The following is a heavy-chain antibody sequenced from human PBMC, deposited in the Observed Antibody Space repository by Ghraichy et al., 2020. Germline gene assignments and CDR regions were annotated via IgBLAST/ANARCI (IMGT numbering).Heavy chain of an antibody. J-gene: IGHJ5*02. CDR3: ASAQIVVVFVARNYNWFDP. Sequence: SETLSLTCTVSGVSISSTSYYWGWIRQPPGKGLEWLGSVYYSGSTYDNPSLKSRLTISVDTSKNQFSLKLTSVTAADTAVYYCASAQIVVVFVARNYNWFDPWGQGTLVTVSS. D-gene: IGHD2-21*01. V-gene: IGHV4-39*01. CDR2: VYYSGST. CDR1: GVSISSTSYY.